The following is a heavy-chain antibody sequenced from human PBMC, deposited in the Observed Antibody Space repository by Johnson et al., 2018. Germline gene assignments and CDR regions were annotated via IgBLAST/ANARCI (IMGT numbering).Heavy chain of an antibody. D-gene: IGHD3-10*01. V-gene: IGHV3-30*18. Sequence: SSYAMHWVRQAPGXGLEXVAXISYDGSNKYYEDSVKGRFTISRDNAKNSLYLQMNSLRAEDTALYYCAKEGWLGGNYSYYYMDVWGKGTTVTVSS. CDR1: SSYA. J-gene: IGHJ6*03. CDR2: ISYDGSNK. CDR3: AKEGWLGGNYSYYYMDV.